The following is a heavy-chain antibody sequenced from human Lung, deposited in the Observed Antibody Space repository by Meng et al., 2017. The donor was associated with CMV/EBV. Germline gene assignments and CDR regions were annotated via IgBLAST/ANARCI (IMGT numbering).Heavy chain of an antibody. D-gene: IGHD2/OR15-2a*01. J-gene: IGHJ4*02. CDR2: VSPKTGDT. CDR3: ARTLAGPFDS. CDR1: RLNFNGYE. Sequence: QLALVQFRPEVKKPGGSVKVSCHACRLNFNGYEIHRVRQAPGQGLEWMGSVSPKTGDTNFAQKFHGRVALTRDTSINTAYLGLNRLTSDDTAVYYCARTLAGPFDSWGQGTLVTVSS. V-gene: IGHV1-2*02.